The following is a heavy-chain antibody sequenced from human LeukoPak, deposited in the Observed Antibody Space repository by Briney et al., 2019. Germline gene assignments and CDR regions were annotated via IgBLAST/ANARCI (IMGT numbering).Heavy chain of an antibody. Sequence: KPSETLSLTCTVSGGSISNYYWSWIRQPAGKGLEWIGRITIGGNNDYNPSLKSRVTMSADTSKNQFSLRLSSVTAADTAFYYCVRGWYSSGGTCQTSMDVWGKGTTVTVSS. CDR2: ITIGGNN. CDR1: GGSISNYY. D-gene: IGHD2-15*01. J-gene: IGHJ6*03. CDR3: VRGWYSSGGTCQTSMDV. V-gene: IGHV4-4*07.